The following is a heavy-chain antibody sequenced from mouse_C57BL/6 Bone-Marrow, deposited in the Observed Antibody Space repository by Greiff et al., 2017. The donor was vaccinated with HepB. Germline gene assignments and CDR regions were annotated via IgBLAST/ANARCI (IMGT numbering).Heavy chain of an antibody. D-gene: IGHD1-1*01. J-gene: IGHJ2*01. V-gene: IGHV5-9*01. CDR2: ISGGGGNT. CDR3: ARLYYGSSYLFDY. CDR1: GFTFSSYT. Sequence: EVQVVESGGGLVKPGGSLKLSCAASGFTFSSYTMSWVRQTPEKRLEWVATISGGGGNTYYPDSVKGRFTISRDNAKNTLYLQMSSLRSEDTALYYCARLYYGSSYLFDYWGQGTTLTVSS.